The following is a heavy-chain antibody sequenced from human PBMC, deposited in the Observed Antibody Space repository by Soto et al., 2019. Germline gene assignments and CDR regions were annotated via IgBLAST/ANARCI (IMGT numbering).Heavy chain of an antibody. J-gene: IGHJ4*02. V-gene: IGHV1-69*13. D-gene: IGHD5-18*01. CDR2: IIPIFGTA. CDR3: AREDQYSHGSFDY. Sequence: ASVKVSCKASGGTFSSYAISWVRQAPGQGLEWMGGIIPIFGTANYAQKFQGRVTITADESTSTAYMELSSLRSEDTAVYYCAREDQYSHGSFDYWGQGTLVTVSS. CDR1: GGTFSSYA.